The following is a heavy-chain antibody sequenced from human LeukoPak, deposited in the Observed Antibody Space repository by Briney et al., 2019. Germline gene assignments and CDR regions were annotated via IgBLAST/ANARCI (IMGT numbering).Heavy chain of an antibody. V-gene: IGHV4-59*12. Sequence: SETLSLTCTVSGGSISSYYWSWIRQPPGKGLEWIGYIYYSGSTNYNPSLESRVTMSVDTSKNQLSLKLTSVTAADTAVYYCARERGDYDTLTGYYPFDYWGQGTLVTVSS. CDR1: GGSISSYY. CDR3: ARERGDYDTLTGYYPFDY. CDR2: IYYSGST. D-gene: IGHD3-9*01. J-gene: IGHJ4*02.